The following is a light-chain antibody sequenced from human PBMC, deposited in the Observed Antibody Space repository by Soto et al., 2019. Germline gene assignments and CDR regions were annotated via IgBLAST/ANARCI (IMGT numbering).Light chain of an antibody. CDR2: GAS. V-gene: IGKV3-20*01. CDR3: QQFGGTPPYT. Sequence: EIVLTQSPGTLSLSPGERATLSCRASQSVSSSYLAWYQQKPGQTPSLLIYGASSRATGIPDRFSGSGSGTYFTLTISRLEPEDFAVYYCQQFGGTPPYTFGQGTKLEIK. CDR1: QSVSSSY. J-gene: IGKJ2*01.